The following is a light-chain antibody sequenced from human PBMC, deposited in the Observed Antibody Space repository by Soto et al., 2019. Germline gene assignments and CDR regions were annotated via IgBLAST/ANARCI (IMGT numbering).Light chain of an antibody. Sequence: EIVLTQSPGTLSLSPGERATLSCRASQSVSSYLAWDQQKPGQAPRLLIYGASTRATGIPARFSGSGSGTEFTLTISSLQPDDFATYYCQQYNSYSRTFGQGTKVDI. CDR1: QSVSSY. V-gene: IGKV3-15*01. J-gene: IGKJ1*01. CDR2: GAS. CDR3: QQYNSYSRT.